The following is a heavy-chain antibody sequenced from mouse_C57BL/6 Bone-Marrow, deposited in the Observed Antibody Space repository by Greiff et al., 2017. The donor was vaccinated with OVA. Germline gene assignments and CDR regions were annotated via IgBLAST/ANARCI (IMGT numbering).Heavy chain of an antibody. CDR2: IHPNSGST. V-gene: IGHV1-64*01. Sequence: VQLQQSGAELVKPGASVKLSCKASGYTFTSYWMHWVKQRPGQGLEWIGMIHPNSGSTNYNEKFKSKATLTVDKSSSTAYMQLSSLTSEDSAVYYGAHYYYGSSFYAMDYWGQGTSVTVSS. J-gene: IGHJ4*01. CDR3: AHYYYGSSFYAMDY. D-gene: IGHD1-1*01. CDR1: GYTFTSYW.